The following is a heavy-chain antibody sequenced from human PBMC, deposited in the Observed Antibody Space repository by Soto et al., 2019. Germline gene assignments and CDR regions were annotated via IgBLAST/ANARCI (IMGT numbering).Heavy chain of an antibody. CDR3: ARVSSSWSFVEASNYYYGMDV. Sequence: QVQLQQSGPGLVKPSQTLSLTCAISGDSVSSNSAAWNWIRQSPSRGLEWLGRTYYRSKWYNDYAVSVKSRITINPDTSTNQFSLQLNSVTPEDTAVYYCARVSSSWSFVEASNYYYGMDVWGQGTTVTVSS. D-gene: IGHD6-13*01. CDR2: TYYRSKWYN. V-gene: IGHV6-1*01. J-gene: IGHJ6*02. CDR1: GDSVSSNSAA.